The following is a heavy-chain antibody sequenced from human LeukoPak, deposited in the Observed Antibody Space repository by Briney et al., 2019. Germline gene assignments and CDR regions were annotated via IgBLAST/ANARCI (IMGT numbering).Heavy chain of an antibody. CDR1: GGSISSCY. CDR2: IYVSGST. V-gene: IGHV4-4*07. Sequence: SETLSLTCTVSGGSISSCYWSWIRQPAGKGLEWIGRIYVSGSTNYNPSLKSRVTMSVDTSKNQFSLKLTSVSAADTAVYYCARGTASGSSWYLNWFDTWGQGTLVTVSS. CDR3: ARGTASGSSWYLNWFDT. D-gene: IGHD6-13*01. J-gene: IGHJ5*02.